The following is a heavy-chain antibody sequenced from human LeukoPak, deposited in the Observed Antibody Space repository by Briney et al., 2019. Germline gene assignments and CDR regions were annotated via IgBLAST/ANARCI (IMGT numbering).Heavy chain of an antibody. CDR2: IKQDGSEM. CDR1: GFAFSSHW. Sequence: GGSLRLSCADSGFAFSSHWMSWVRQAPGKGLEWVANIKQDGSEMYYLDSVKGRFTISRDNAKNSLYLQMNSLRVEDTAVYYCATIEAVRFHYWGQGTLVTVSS. J-gene: IGHJ4*02. CDR3: ATIEAVRFHY. D-gene: IGHD6-19*01. V-gene: IGHV3-7*01.